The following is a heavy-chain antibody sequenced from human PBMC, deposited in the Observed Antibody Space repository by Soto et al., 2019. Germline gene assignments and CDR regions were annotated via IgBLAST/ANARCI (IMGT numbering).Heavy chain of an antibody. CDR3: ARDRRKYYDSSGYPTDAFDI. Sequence: SVKVSCKASGYTFTSYGISWVRQAPGQGLEWMGRIIPILGIANYAQKFQGRVTITADKSTSTAYMELSSLRSEDTAVYYCARDRRKYYDSSGYPTDAFDIWGQGTMVTVSS. V-gene: IGHV1-69*04. CDR1: GYTFTSYG. CDR2: IIPILGIA. D-gene: IGHD3-22*01. J-gene: IGHJ3*02.